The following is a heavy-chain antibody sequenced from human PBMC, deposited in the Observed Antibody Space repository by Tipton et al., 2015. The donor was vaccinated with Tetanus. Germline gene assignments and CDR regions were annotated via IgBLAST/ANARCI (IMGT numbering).Heavy chain of an antibody. Sequence: TLSLTCAVSGGSISSGGYSWSWIRQPPGKGLEWIGYIYHSGSTYYNPSLKSRVTISVDRSKNQFSLKLSPVTAADTAVYYCARVVIWFGAPPSHFDYWGQGTLVTVSS. J-gene: IGHJ4*02. CDR1: GGSISSGGYS. CDR2: IYHSGST. V-gene: IGHV4-30-2*01. CDR3: ARVVIWFGAPPSHFDY. D-gene: IGHD3-10*01.